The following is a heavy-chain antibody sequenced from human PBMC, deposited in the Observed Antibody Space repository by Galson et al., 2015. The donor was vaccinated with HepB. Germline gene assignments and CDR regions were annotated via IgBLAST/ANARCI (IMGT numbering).Heavy chain of an antibody. V-gene: IGHV3-30-3*01. D-gene: IGHD6-13*01. CDR2: ISYDGSNK. Sequence: LRLSCAASGFTFSSYAMHWVRQAPGKGLEWVAVISYDGSNKHYADSVKGRFTISRDNSKNTLYLQMNSLRAEDTAVYYCASGQQLVFDYWGQGTLVTVSS. CDR3: ASGQQLVFDY. CDR1: GFTFSSYA. J-gene: IGHJ4*02.